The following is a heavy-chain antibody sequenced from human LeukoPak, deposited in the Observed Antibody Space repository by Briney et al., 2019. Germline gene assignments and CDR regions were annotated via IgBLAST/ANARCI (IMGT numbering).Heavy chain of an antibody. Sequence: GGSLRLSCAASGFTVSSNYMSWVRQAPGKGLEWVSVIYSGGSTYYADSVKGRFTISRDNSKNTLYLQMNSLGAEDTAVYYCARASYSSGWYPTNYYYYYGMDVWGQGTTVTVSS. CDR2: IYSGGST. V-gene: IGHV3-66*01. CDR3: ARASYSSGWYPTNYYYYYGMDV. J-gene: IGHJ6*02. D-gene: IGHD6-19*01. CDR1: GFTVSSNY.